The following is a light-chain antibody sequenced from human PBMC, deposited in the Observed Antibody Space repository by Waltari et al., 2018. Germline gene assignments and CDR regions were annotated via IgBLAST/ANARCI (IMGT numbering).Light chain of an antibody. J-gene: IGKJ1*01. V-gene: IGKV1-5*03. CDR2: KAS. CDR3: QQYRNLWT. Sequence: DIQMTQSPSTLSASVGDRVTITCRASQSLSNLLAWYQQKPGKAPKVLIYKASTLESGVPSRFSGSGSGTEFTLTISSLQPDDFATYYCQQYRNLWTFGQGTKVEIK. CDR1: QSLSNL.